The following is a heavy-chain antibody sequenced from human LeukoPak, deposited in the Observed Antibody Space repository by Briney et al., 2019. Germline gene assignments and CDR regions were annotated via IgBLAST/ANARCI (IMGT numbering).Heavy chain of an antibody. V-gene: IGHV3-23*01. CDR1: GFTFSGYA. Sequence: GGSLRLSCAASGFTFSGYAMSWVRQAPGKVLEWVSAISGSGGSTYYADSVKGRFTISRDNSKNTLYLQMSSLRAEDTAVYYCARGPWGVGAYFDYWGQGTLVTVSS. CDR2: ISGSGGST. CDR3: ARGPWGVGAYFDY. D-gene: IGHD1-26*01. J-gene: IGHJ4*02.